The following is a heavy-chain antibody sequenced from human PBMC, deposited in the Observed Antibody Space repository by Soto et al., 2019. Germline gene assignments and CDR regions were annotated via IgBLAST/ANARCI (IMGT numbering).Heavy chain of an antibody. D-gene: IGHD3-22*01. V-gene: IGHV4-31*03. CDR3: ASNDDSSGYYPPFFDY. J-gene: IGHJ4*02. CDR1: GGSISSGGYY. CDR2: IYYSGST. Sequence: QVQLQESGPGLVKPSQTLSLTCTVSGGSISSGGYYWSWIHQHPGKGLEWIGYIYYSGSTYYNPSLKSRVTISVDTSKNQFSLKLSSVTAADTAVYYCASNDDSSGYYPPFFDYWGQGTLVTVSS.